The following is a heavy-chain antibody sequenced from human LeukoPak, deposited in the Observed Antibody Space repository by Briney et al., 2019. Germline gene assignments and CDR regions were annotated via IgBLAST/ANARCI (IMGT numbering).Heavy chain of an antibody. CDR1: GFTFSSYW. V-gene: IGHV3-7*01. CDR2: FKQEGSEK. CDR3: ARDLAGPPQEAFDI. Sequence: GGSLRLPCAASGFTFSSYWMSWVRQAPGKGLEWVANFKQEGSEKFYVDSVKGRFTIARDNAKNSLYLQMNSLRAEDTAVYYCARDLAGPPQEAFDIWGQGTMVTVSS. J-gene: IGHJ3*02.